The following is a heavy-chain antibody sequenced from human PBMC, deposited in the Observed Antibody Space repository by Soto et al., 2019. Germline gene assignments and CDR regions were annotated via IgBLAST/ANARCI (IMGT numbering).Heavy chain of an antibody. Sequence: GGSLRLSCVGSGFIFDENAFHRVRQVPGKGLEWVSGISWNGDTIAYADSVKGRFTISRDSAKSSVYLQMNSLRGEDTAFYYCAKSRSGSYYNPLGYWGQGTLVTVSS. CDR1: GFIFDENA. D-gene: IGHD3-10*01. CDR2: ISWNGDTI. J-gene: IGHJ4*02. CDR3: AKSRSGSYYNPLGY. V-gene: IGHV3-9*01.